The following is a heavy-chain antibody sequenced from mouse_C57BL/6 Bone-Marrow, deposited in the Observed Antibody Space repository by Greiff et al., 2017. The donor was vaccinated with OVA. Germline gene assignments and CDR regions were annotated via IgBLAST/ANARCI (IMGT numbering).Heavy chain of an antibody. CDR3: ARHSYYPFAY. CDR1: GFTFSDYG. CDR2: ISNLAYSI. J-gene: IGHJ3*01. V-gene: IGHV5-15*01. D-gene: IGHD2-12*01. Sequence: EVKVVESGGGLVQPGGSLKLSCAASGFTFSDYGMAWVRQAPRKGPEWVAFISNLAYSIYYADTVTGRFTVSRENAKNTLYLEMSSLRSEDTAMYYCARHSYYPFAYWGQGTLVTVSA.